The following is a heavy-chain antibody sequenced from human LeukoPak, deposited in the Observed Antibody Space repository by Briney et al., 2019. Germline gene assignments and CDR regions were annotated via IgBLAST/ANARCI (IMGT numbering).Heavy chain of an antibody. D-gene: IGHD2-2*01. V-gene: IGHV1-69*13. Sequence: ASVKVSCKASGGTFSSYAISWVRQAPGQGLEWMGGIIPIFGTANYAQKFQGRVTITADESTSTAYMELSSLRSEDTAVYYCARPSPSSTSWHYDAFDIWGQGTMVTVSS. CDR2: IIPIFGTA. J-gene: IGHJ3*02. CDR1: GGTFSSYA. CDR3: ARPSPSSTSWHYDAFDI.